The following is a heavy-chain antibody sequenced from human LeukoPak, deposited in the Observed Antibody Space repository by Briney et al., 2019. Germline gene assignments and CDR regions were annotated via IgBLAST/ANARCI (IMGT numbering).Heavy chain of an antibody. CDR1: GGTFSSYA. CDR2: IIPIFGTA. D-gene: IGHD6-13*01. CDR3: AVPKGGSSWYTQIDY. J-gene: IGHJ4*02. V-gene: IGHV1-69*05. Sequence: SVKVSCKASGGTFSSYAISWVRQAPGQGLEWMGGIIPIFGTANYAQKFQGRVTITTDESTSTAYMELSSLRSEDTAVYYCAVPKGGSSWYTQIDYWGQGTLVTVSS.